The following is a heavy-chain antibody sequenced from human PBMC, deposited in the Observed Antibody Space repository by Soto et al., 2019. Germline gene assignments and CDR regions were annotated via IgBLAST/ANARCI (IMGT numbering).Heavy chain of an antibody. J-gene: IGHJ6*02. CDR3: ARGDGDYYYYYGMDV. D-gene: IGHD4-17*01. CDR1: CGSISSSSYY. Sequence: SETLSLTCTVSCGSISSSSYYWGWIRQPPGKGLEWIGSIYYSGSTYYNPSLKSRVTISVDTSKNQFSLKLSSVTAADTAVYYCARGDGDYYYYYGMDVWGQGTTVTSP. CDR2: IYYSGST. V-gene: IGHV4-39*01.